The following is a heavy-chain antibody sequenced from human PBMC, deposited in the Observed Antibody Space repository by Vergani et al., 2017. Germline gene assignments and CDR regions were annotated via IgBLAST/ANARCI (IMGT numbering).Heavy chain of an antibody. D-gene: IGHD3-10*01. CDR1: GYTFTSYG. Sequence: QVQLVQSGAEVKKPGASVKVSCTASGYTFTSYGISWVRQAPGQGLEWMGWISAYNGNTNDAQKLQGRVTMTTDTSTSTAYMELRSLRSDDPAVYYCARDLEGHYYGSGSYYCMDVWGQGTTVTVSS. J-gene: IGHJ6*02. CDR3: ARDLEGHYYGSGSYYCMDV. CDR2: ISAYNGNT. V-gene: IGHV1-18*01.